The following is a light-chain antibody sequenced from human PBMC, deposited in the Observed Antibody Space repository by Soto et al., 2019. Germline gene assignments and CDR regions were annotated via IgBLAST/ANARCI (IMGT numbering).Light chain of an antibody. Sequence: QSALTQPATVSGSPGQSITISCTGTSSDVGGYNYVSWYQQHPGKAPKLMIYDVSNRPSGVSNRFSGSKSGNTASLTISGLQAEDEADYDCSSYTSSSTLGVFGGGTKLTV. CDR2: DVS. J-gene: IGLJ2*01. V-gene: IGLV2-14*01. CDR1: SSDVGGYNY. CDR3: SSYTSSSTLGV.